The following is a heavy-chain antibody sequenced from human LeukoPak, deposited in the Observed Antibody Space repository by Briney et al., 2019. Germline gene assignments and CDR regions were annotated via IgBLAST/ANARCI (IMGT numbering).Heavy chain of an antibody. V-gene: IGHV3-74*01. CDR2: IKSDDSIT. J-gene: IGHJ4*02. CDR3: AGGFTYFDY. CDR1: GFTLITYW. Sequence: GGSLRLSCAASGFTLITYWMHWVRQTPGKGLVWFSNIKSDDSITPYPSSVKVPFTISRDNAKNTLYLQMNSLRAEDTAVYYCAGGFTYFDYWGQGTLVTVSS.